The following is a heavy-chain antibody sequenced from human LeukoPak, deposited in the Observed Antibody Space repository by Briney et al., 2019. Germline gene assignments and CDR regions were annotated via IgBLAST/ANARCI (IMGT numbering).Heavy chain of an antibody. V-gene: IGHV4-38-2*02. D-gene: IGHD2/OR15-2a*01. CDR1: GYSISSGYY. Sequence: SETLSLTCTVSGYSISSGYYWGWIRQPPGKGLEWIGSIYHSGSTYYNPSLKSRVTISVDTSKNQFSLKLSSVTAADTAVYYCASLSPQRRYYYYMDVWGKGTTVTVSS. CDR3: ASLSPQRRYYYYMDV. J-gene: IGHJ6*03. CDR2: IYHSGST.